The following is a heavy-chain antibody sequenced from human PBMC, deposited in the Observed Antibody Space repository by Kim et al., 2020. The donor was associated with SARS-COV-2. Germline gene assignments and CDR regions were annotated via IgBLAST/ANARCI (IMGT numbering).Heavy chain of an antibody. CDR1: GFTFSSYA. J-gene: IGHJ5*02. V-gene: IGHV3-23*01. D-gene: IGHD3-9*01. CDR3: AKGVDILTGLVSWFDP. Sequence: GGSLRLSCAASGFTFSSYAMSWVRQAPGKGLEWVSAISGSGGSTYYADSVKGRFTISRDNSKNTLYLQMNSLRAEDTAVYYCAKGVDILTGLVSWFDPWGQGTLVTVSS. CDR2: ISGSGGST.